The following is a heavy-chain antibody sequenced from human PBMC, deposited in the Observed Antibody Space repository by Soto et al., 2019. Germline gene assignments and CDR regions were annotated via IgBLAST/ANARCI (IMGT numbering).Heavy chain of an antibody. D-gene: IGHD5-18*01. CDR2: VHYSKNA. J-gene: IGHJ4*02. CDR1: GDSVSSGDFY. V-gene: IGHV4-30-4*08. CDR3: VRELSGYNYGPGELY. Sequence: PSETLSLTCTVSGDSVSSGDFYWNWIRQPPGKGLEWIGYVHYSKNAYYNPSLKSRVTISVDTSKNQFSLKVTSVTDADTAVYFCVRELSGYNYGPGELYWGQGTLVTVSS.